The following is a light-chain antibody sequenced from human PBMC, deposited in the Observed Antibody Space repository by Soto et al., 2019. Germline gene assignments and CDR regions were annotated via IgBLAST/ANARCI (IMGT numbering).Light chain of an antibody. CDR1: QSIASY. V-gene: IGKV1-39*01. J-gene: IGKJ5*01. Sequence: DIQMTQSPYSLSAFVGDRFTITCRASQSIASYLNWYQQKPGKAPKFLIYAASTLQSGVPSRFSGSGSGTDFTLTISSLQPEDFATYFCQQSYSTPITFGQGTRLEIK. CDR2: AAS. CDR3: QQSYSTPIT.